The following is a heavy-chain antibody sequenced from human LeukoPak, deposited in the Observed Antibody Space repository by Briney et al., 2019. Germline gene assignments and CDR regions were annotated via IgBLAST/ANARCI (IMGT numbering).Heavy chain of an antibody. CDR1: GFTFSSYW. D-gene: IGHD3-9*01. Sequence: RSGGSLRLSCAASGFTFSSYWMHWVRHAPGKGLVWVSRINSDGSSTSYADSVKGRFTISRDNAKDTLYLQMNSLRAEDTAVYYCARGDDILTGYPNWGQGTMVTVSS. CDR3: ARGDDILTGYPN. J-gene: IGHJ3*01. CDR2: INSDGSST. V-gene: IGHV3-74*01.